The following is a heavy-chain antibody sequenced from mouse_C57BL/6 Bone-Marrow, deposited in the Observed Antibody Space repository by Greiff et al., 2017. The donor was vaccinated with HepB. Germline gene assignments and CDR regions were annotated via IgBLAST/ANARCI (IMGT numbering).Heavy chain of an antibody. CDR2: IHPSDSDT. J-gene: IGHJ4*01. CDR1: GYTFTSYW. V-gene: IGHV1-74*01. D-gene: IGHD1-1*01. CDR3: TTPVVAKGGYAMDY. Sequence: QVQLQQPGAELVKPGASVKVSCKASGYTFTSYWMHWVKQRPGQGLEWIGRIHPSDSDTNYNQKFKGKATLTVDKSSSTAYLQLSSLTSEDTAVYYCTTPVVAKGGYAMDYWGQGTSVTVSS.